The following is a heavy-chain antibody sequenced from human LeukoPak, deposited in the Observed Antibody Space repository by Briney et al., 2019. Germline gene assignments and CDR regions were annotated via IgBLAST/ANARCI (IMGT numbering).Heavy chain of an antibody. CDR2: ISSSSSYI. J-gene: IGHJ6*02. V-gene: IGHV3-21*01. CDR1: GFTFSSYS. Sequence: GGSLRLSCAASGFTFSSYSMNWVRQAPGKGLEWVSSISSSSSYIYYADSVKGRFTISRDNAKNSLYLQMNSLRAEGTAVYYCARSWGSGSYYYYGMDVWGQGTTVTVSS. CDR3: ARSWGSGSYYYYGMDV. D-gene: IGHD3-10*01.